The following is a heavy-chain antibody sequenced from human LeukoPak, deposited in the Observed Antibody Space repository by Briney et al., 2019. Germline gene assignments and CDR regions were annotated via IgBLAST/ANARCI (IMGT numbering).Heavy chain of an antibody. CDR2: IYYSGST. Sequence: SETLSLTCTVSGGSIRSGGYYWSWIRQHPGKGLEWIGYIYYSGSTYYNPSLKSRVTISVDTSKNQFSLKLSSVTAADTAVYYCARVGTDYGASVNWFDPWGQGTLVTVSS. J-gene: IGHJ5*02. D-gene: IGHD4/OR15-4a*01. V-gene: IGHV4-31*03. CDR1: GGSIRSGGYY. CDR3: ARVGTDYGASVNWFDP.